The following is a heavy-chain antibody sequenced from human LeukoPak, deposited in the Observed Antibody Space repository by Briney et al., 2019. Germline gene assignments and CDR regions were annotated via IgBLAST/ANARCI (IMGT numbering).Heavy chain of an antibody. CDR1: GSTFSSYA. CDR2: ISGSGGST. V-gene: IGHV3-23*01. J-gene: IGHJ4*02. D-gene: IGHD3-3*01. CDR3: AKDPYYDFWSGYLDY. Sequence: GGSLRLSCAASGSTFSSYAMGWVRQAPGKGLEWVSAISGSGGSTYYADSVKGRFTISRDNSKNTLYLQMDSLRAEDTAVYYCAKDPYYDFWSGYLDYWGQGTLVTVSS.